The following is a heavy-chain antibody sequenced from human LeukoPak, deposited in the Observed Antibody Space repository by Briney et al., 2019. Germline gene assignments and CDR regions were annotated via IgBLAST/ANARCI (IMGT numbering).Heavy chain of an antibody. CDR3: ARDIGSGSYYGYFQH. D-gene: IGHD1-26*01. CDR2: ISYDGSNK. Sequence: GGSLRLSCAASGFTFSSYAMHWVRQAPGKGLEWVAVISYDGSNKYYADSVKGRFTISRDNSKNTLYLQMNSLRAEDTAVYYCARDIGSGSYYGYFQHWGQGTLVTVSS. CDR1: GFTFSSYA. V-gene: IGHV3-30*04. J-gene: IGHJ1*01.